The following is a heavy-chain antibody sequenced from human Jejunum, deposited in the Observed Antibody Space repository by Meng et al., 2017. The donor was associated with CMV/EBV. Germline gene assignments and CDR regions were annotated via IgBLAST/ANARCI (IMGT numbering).Heavy chain of an antibody. Sequence: FTFSEDDMSWIRQAPGKGLEWVSYISSSGSTIYYADSVKGRFTSSRDNAKNSLYLQMNSLRAEDTAVYYCARVRYYDFWSGEFDYWGQGTLVTVSS. CDR3: ARVRYYDFWSGEFDY. CDR2: ISSSGSTI. CDR1: FTFSEDD. D-gene: IGHD3-3*01. V-gene: IGHV3-11*01. J-gene: IGHJ4*02.